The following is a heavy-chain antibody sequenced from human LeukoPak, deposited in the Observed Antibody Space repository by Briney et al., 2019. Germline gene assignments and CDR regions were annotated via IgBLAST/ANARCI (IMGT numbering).Heavy chain of an antibody. CDR1: GGSISSYY. Sequence: SETLSLTCTVPGGSISSYYWSWIRQPPGKGLEWIGYIYDSGTTNYNPSLKSRVTTSVDTSKNQFSLEMSSVTAADTAMYYCARGGYQLLFDLWGQGTPVTVSS. V-gene: IGHV4-4*09. CDR3: ARGGYQLLFDL. CDR2: IYDSGTT. D-gene: IGHD3-16*01. J-gene: IGHJ4*02.